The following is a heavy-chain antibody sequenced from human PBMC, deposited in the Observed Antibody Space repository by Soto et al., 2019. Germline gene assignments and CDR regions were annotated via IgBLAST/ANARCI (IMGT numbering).Heavy chain of an antibody. J-gene: IGHJ4*02. CDR1: GGTFSSYT. CDR2: IIPILGIA. D-gene: IGHD1-1*01. V-gene: IGHV1-69*08. CDR3: AGDADRRNWHDFFDD. Sequence: QVQLVQSGAEVKKPGSSVKVSCKASGGTFSSYTISWVRQAPGQGLEWMGRIIPILGIANYAQKFQGRVTLTEDNSTRTAYMELSRLRSEATGVDYCAGDADRRNWHDFFDDWGQGTLVTVSS.